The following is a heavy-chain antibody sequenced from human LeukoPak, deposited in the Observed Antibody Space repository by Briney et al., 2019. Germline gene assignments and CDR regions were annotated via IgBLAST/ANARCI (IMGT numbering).Heavy chain of an antibody. V-gene: IGHV3-15*01. D-gene: IGHD6-13*01. CDR3: YSSSWDYYFDY. CDR2: IKSKTDGGTT. J-gene: IGHJ4*02. Sequence: GGSLRLSCAASGFTFSNAWMSWVRKAPGKRLEWVGRIKSKTDGGTTDYAAPVKRRFTISRDDSKNTLYLQMNSLKTEDTAVYYCYSSSWDYYFDYWGQGTLVTVSS. CDR1: GFTFSNAW.